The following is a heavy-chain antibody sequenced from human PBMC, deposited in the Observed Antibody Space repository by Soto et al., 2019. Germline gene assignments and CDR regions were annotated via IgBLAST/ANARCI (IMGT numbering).Heavy chain of an antibody. CDR1: EVPIRSYA. CDR3: AKIPHSSSWYLDAFDI. J-gene: IGHJ3*02. CDR2: ISGSGGST. Sequence: GRLMRVACGAGEVPIRSYAMGRVRKAKGKGLEWVSAISGSGGSTYYADSVKGRSAISRDNSKNTLYLQTNTLRAEDTAVYYCAKIPHSSSWYLDAFDIWGQGTMVTVSS. V-gene: IGHV3-23*01. D-gene: IGHD6-13*01.